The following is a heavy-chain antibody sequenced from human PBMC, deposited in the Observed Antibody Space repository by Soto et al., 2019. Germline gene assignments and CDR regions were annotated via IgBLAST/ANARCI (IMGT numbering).Heavy chain of an antibody. D-gene: IGHD3-22*01. CDR1: GFTFSSYA. CDR2: ISGSGGST. CDR3: AKALDTSGYSPTDY. V-gene: IGHV3-23*01. Sequence: TGGSLRLSCAASGFTFSSYAVIWVRQAPGKGLEWVSIISGSGGSTYYADSVKGRFTISRDNSKNTLYLQMNSLRTEDTAVYYCAKALDTSGYSPTDYWGQGTLVTVSS. J-gene: IGHJ4*02.